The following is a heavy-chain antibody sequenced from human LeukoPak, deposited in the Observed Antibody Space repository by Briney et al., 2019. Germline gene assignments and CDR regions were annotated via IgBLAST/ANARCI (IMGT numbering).Heavy chain of an antibody. V-gene: IGHV1-2*02. CDR1: GYIFIGYY. D-gene: IGHD2-2*02. CDR3: AREEKDCSSTSCYRGNWFDP. CDR2: INPYSGDT. J-gene: IGHJ5*02. Sequence: GASVKVSCKASGYIFIGYYMHWVRQAPGQGLEWMGWINPYSGDTNYAQKFQGRVTMTRDTSISTAYMELSRLRSDDTAVYYCAREEKDCSSTSCYRGNWFDPWGQGTLVTVSS.